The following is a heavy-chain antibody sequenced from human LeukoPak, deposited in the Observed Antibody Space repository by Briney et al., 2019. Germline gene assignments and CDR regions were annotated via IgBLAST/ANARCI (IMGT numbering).Heavy chain of an antibody. V-gene: IGHV1-8*01. Sequence: GSVKVSCKASGYTFTSYDVNWVRQATGQGREWMGWMNPNSGNTGNAQKVQGRVTITTNTAISTAYKELRSLRSQDTAVYYCARAPIWGGMVTYYYMDVWGKGTTVTVSS. CDR1: GYTFTSYD. CDR2: MNPNSGNT. D-gene: IGHD3-16*01. CDR3: ARAPIWGGMVTYYYMDV. J-gene: IGHJ6*03.